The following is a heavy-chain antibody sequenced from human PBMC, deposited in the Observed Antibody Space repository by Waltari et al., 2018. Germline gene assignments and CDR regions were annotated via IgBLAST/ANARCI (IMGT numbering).Heavy chain of an antibody. Sequence: VQLVESGGGLVKPGGSLGLSCAASGFHFSSYSMNLVRQAPGKGLEWVSSISSSSSYIYYADSVKGRFTISRDNAKNSLYLQMNSLRAEDTAVYYCARDPSIVVVVAAPDYWGQGTLVTVSS. CDR1: GFHFSSYS. CDR3: ARDPSIVVVVAAPDY. V-gene: IGHV3-21*01. D-gene: IGHD2-15*01. CDR2: ISSSSSYI. J-gene: IGHJ4*02.